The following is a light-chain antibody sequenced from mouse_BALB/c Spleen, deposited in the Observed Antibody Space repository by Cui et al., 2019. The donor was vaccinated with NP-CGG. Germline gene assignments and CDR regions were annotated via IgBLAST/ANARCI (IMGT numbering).Light chain of an antibody. J-gene: IGLJ1*01. CDR1: TGAVTTSNY. V-gene: IGLV1*01. Sequence: QALATLTYALTTSPGETVTLTCRSSTGAVTTSNYANWVQEKPDHLFTGLIGGTNNRAPGVPARFSGSLIGDKAALTITGAQTEDEAIYFCALWYSNHWVFGGGTKLTVL. CDR3: ALWYSNHWV. CDR2: GTN.